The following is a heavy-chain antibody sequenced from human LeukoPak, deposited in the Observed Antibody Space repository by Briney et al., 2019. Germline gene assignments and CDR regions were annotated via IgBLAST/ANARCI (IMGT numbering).Heavy chain of an antibody. CDR2: IFHSGST. J-gene: IGHJ3*02. Sequence: NPSETLSLTCSVSGYSISSGFYWGWIRQPPGKGLEWIGSIFHSGSTYYNPSLKSRVIISLDTSKNQFSLKLSSVTAADTAVYYCARANYYDSIGYSRGAFDIWGQGTMVPVSS. D-gene: IGHD3-22*01. CDR3: ARANYYDSIGYSRGAFDI. CDR1: GYSISSGFY. V-gene: IGHV4-38-2*02.